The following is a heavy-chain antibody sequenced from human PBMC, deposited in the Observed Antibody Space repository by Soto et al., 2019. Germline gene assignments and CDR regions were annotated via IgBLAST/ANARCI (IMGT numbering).Heavy chain of an antibody. CDR1: GFSLSNARMG. J-gene: IGHJ6*02. V-gene: IGHV2-26*01. Sequence: TGPPIVNPTETLTLTCTASGFSLSNARMGVSWIRQPPGKALEWLAHIFSNDEKSYSTSLKSRLTISKDTSKSQVVLTMTQMDPVDTATYCRPRMSDYGSGTGNELYYYGMDGWGQASTVTVSS. CDR3: PRMSDYGSGTGNELYYYGMDG. D-gene: IGHD3-10*01. CDR2: IFSNDEK.